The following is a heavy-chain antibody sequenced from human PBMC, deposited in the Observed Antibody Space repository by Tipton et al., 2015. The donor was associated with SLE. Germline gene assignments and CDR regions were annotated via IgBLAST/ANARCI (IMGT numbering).Heavy chain of an antibody. CDR2: IYYSGST. D-gene: IGHD2-2*01. V-gene: IGHV4-31*03. CDR3: AREGCSSTSCYGYYYMDV. J-gene: IGHJ6*03. CDR1: GGSINSGDNY. Sequence: TLSLTCTVSGGSINSGDNYWSWIRQHPGKGLEWIGYIYYSGSTYYNPSLKSRVTISVDTSKNQFSLKLSSVTAADTAVYYCAREGCSSTSCYGYYYMDVWGKGTTVTVSS.